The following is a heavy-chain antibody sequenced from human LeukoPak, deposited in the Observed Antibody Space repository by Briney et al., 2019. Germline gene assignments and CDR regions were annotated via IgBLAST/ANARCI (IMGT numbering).Heavy chain of an antibody. Sequence: SETLSLTCAVYGGPFSGYYWSWIRQPPGKGLEWIGEINHSGSTNYNPSLKSRVTISVDTSKNQFSLKLSSVTAADTAVYYCARFQRDRKYSSGWYLVTSNWFDPWGQGTLVTVSS. CDR1: GGPFSGYY. CDR2: INHSGST. V-gene: IGHV4-34*01. J-gene: IGHJ5*02. CDR3: ARFQRDRKYSSGWYLVTSNWFDP. D-gene: IGHD6-19*01.